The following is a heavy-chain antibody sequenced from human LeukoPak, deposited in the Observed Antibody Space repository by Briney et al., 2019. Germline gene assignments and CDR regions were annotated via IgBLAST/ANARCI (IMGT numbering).Heavy chain of an antibody. CDR1: GFTFSSYW. CDR2: IKQDGSEK. J-gene: IGHJ4*02. V-gene: IGHV3-7*01. CDR3: ARGGLRGVDYFDY. D-gene: IGHD5-12*01. Sequence: GGSLRLSCAASGFTFSSYWMSWVRQAPGKGLEWVANIKQDGSEKYYVDSVKGRFTISRDNAKNSLYLQMNSLRAEDTAVYYCARGGLRGVDYFDYWGQGTLVTVSS.